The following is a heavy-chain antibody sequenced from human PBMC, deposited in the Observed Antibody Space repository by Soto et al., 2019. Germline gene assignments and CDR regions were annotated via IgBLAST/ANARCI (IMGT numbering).Heavy chain of an antibody. CDR1: GDSIISSDFY. CDR3: ARHSLALRKNNWFDP. Sequence: PSETLSLTCTVSGDSIISSDFYWGWVRQPPGKGLEWIGSIFYLGSSYYNPSLKNRVTMSVDTSKNQFSLRLRSVTAADTALYFGARHSLALRKNNWFDPWGQGIMVTVSS. V-gene: IGHV4-39*01. J-gene: IGHJ5*02. CDR2: IFYLGSS. D-gene: IGHD3-3*02.